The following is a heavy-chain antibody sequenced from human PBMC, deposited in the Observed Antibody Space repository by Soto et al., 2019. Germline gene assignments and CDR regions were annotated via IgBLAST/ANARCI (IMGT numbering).Heavy chain of an antibody. CDR2: IKQDGSEK. CDR1: VCTFSSYW. Sequence: GGSLRLSCASSVCTFSSYWMSCVRHSPGKWLEWVANIKQDGSEKYYVDSVKGRFTISRDNAKNSLYLQMNSLRAEDTAVYYCAREYHYGSGSYYFEPWGQGTLVIVSS. V-gene: IGHV3-7*01. D-gene: IGHD3-10*01. CDR3: AREYHYGSGSYYFEP. J-gene: IGHJ5*02.